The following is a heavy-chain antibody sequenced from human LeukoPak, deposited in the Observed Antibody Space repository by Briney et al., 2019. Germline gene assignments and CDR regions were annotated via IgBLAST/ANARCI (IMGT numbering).Heavy chain of an antibody. CDR3: ARAAGYDSSGYPEDY. Sequence: PGGSLRLSCAASGFTFSSYSMNRVRQAPGKGLEWVSSISSSSSYIYYADSVKGRFTISRDNAKNSLYLQMNSLRAEDTAVYYCARAAGYDSSGYPEDYWGQGTLVTVSS. D-gene: IGHD3-22*01. J-gene: IGHJ4*02. CDR1: GFTFSSYS. CDR2: ISSSSSYI. V-gene: IGHV3-21*01.